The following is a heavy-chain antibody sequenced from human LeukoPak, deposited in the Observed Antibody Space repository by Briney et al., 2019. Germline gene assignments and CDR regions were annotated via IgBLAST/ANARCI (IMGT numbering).Heavy chain of an antibody. J-gene: IGHJ6*03. V-gene: IGHV3-11*04. Sequence: GGSLTLSCVASGFTFSEYYMNWVRRAPGKGLEWLSFISHSGSTKYYADSVKGRFTISRDNARNSLDLQMNSLRAEDTAVYFCVRGFTSMFTYYYYMDVWGKGTTVTVSS. D-gene: IGHD5-18*01. CDR1: GFTFSEYY. CDR3: VRGFTSMFTYYYYMDV. CDR2: ISHSGSTK.